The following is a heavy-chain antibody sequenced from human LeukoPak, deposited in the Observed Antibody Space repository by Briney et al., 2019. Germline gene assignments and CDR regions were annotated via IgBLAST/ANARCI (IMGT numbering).Heavy chain of an antibody. D-gene: IGHD4/OR15-4a*01. CDR3: AKDLTVDGAWDIDY. J-gene: IGHJ4*02. Sequence: PGGSLRLSCAGSGFTFSKYTLSWIRQRLGKGLEWVAGIHGGGSGDTFYAESVRGRFTVSRDNSRTTVYLQMNNLRDEDTAVYYCAKDLTVDGAWDIDYWGQGTMITVSS. V-gene: IGHV3-23*01. CDR2: IHGGGSGDT. CDR1: GFTFSKYT.